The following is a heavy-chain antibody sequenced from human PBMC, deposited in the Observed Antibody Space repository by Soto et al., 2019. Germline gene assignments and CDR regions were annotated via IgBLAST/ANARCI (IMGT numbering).Heavy chain of an antibody. D-gene: IGHD6-6*01. CDR2: IRSKANSYAT. J-gene: IGHJ6*02. CDR1: GFTFSGSA. CDR3: TRHPHHYSSSAYYYYGMDV. Sequence: PGGSLRISCAASGFTFSGSAMPWVRQASRKGLEWVGRIRSKANSYATAYAASVKGRFTISRDDSKNTAYLQMNSLKTEDTAVYYCTRHPHHYSSSAYYYYGMDVWGQGTTVTVSS. V-gene: IGHV3-73*01.